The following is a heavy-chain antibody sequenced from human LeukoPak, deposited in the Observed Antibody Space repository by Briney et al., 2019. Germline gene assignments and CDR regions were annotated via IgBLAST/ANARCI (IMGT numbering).Heavy chain of an antibody. CDR2: INSSGGSR. CDR1: GFTFSSYA. V-gene: IGHV3-23*01. CDR3: ARDRHCSSSSCYGL. D-gene: IGHD2-2*01. Sequence: GGSLRLSCAASGFTFSSYAMSWVRQAPGKGLEWVSSINSSGGSRYYADSVKGRFTMSRDNSKNTLDLQMNSLRAEDTAVYYCARDRHCSSSSCYGLWGQGTRVTVSS. J-gene: IGHJ4*02.